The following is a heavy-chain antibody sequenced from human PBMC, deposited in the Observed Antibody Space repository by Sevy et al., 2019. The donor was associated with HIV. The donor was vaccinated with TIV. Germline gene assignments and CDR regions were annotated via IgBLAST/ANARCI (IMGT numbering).Heavy chain of an antibody. CDR3: AHSLSWLEPVWS. CDR2: IYWDDDK. J-gene: IGHJ5*02. CDR1: GFSLSTSGVG. Sequence: SGPTLVNPTQTLTLTCTFSGFSLSTSGVGVGWIRQSPGKPLEWLALIYWDDDKRYSPSLKSRLTITKDTSKNQVVLTVTNMDPVDTATYYCAHSLSWLEPVWSWVQGTLVTVSS. D-gene: IGHD1-1*01. V-gene: IGHV2-5*02.